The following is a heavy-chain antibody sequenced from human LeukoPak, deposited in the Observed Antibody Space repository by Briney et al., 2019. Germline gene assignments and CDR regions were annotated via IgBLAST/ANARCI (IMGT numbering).Heavy chain of an antibody. CDR2: IYYSGGT. CDR3: ARGAGGGWLQLRGGYFFDY. J-gene: IGHJ4*02. V-gene: IGHV4-61*01. CDR1: GGSVSSGSYC. Sequence: SETLSLTCSVSGGSVSSGSYCWSWIRQPPGKGLEWIGYIYYSGGTNYNPSLKSRVTISVDTSKNQFSLKLSSVTAADTAVYCGARGAGGGWLQLRGGYFFDYWGQGTLVTVSS. D-gene: IGHD5-24*01.